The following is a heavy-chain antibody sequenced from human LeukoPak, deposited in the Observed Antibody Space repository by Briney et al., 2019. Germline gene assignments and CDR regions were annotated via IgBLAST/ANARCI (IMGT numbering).Heavy chain of an antibody. D-gene: IGHD2-21*02. CDR3: ARGGFRVVVTAISPNFDY. CDR2: ISYDGSNK. J-gene: IGHJ4*02. CDR1: GFTFSSYA. V-gene: IGHV3-30-3*01. Sequence: GGSLRLSCAASGFTFSSYAMHWVRQAPGKGLEWVAVISYDGSNKYYADSVKGRFIISRDNSKNTLYLQMNSLRAEDTAVYYCARGGFRVVVTAISPNFDYWGQGTLVTVSS.